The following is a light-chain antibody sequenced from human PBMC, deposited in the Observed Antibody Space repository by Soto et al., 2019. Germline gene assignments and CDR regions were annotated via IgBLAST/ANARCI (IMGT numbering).Light chain of an antibody. CDR1: SSDVGAFNY. V-gene: IGLV2-14*03. CDR2: DVS. J-gene: IGLJ1*01. Sequence: SVLPQPASVNGFPGQSIAISCTGTSSDVGAFNYVSWYQQHPGKAPKFMIFDVSSRPPGVSDRFSGSKSGNTASLTISGLQTEDEADYYCASYTTSSTYVFGTGTKVTVL. CDR3: ASYTTSSTYV.